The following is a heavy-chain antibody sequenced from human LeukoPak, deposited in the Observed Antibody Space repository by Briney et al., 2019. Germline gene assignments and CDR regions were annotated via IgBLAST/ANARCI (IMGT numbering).Heavy chain of an antibody. CDR1: GYNFAHN. J-gene: IGHJ4*02. V-gene: IGHV1-2*02. Sequence: ASVKVSCKASGYNFAHNIHWVRQAPGQGHEFMGWINPKNGGTKYAQSFQGRVTMTRDTSISTAYMELSSLGSDDTAVYYCVVSIQAAAIPAFDSWGQGTLVTVSS. D-gene: IGHD6-25*01. CDR3: VVSIQAAAIPAFDS. CDR2: INPKNGGT.